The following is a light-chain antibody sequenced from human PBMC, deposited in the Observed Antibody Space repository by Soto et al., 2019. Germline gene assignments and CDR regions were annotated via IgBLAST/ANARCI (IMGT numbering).Light chain of an antibody. Sequence: QSALTQPASVSGSPGQSMTISCTGTSSGVGSYNLVSWYQQHPGKAPKLMIYEGSKRPSGVSNRFSGSKSGNTASLTISGLQAEDEADYYCFSYAGTSTLYVFGTGTKLTVL. CDR1: SSGVGSYNL. CDR3: FSYAGTSTLYV. CDR2: EGS. V-gene: IGLV2-23*01. J-gene: IGLJ1*01.